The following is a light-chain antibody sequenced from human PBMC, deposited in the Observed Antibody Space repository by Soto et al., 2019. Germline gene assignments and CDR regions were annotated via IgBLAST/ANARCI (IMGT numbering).Light chain of an antibody. V-gene: IGKV1-5*03. CDR2: KAS. CDR1: QNINTW. CDR3: QQYHSYSLT. Sequence: DIQMTQSPSTLSASVGDRVTITCRASQNINTWLAWYQQKPGKAPKVLIYKASTLESGVPSRFSGTGSGTEFTLTISSPQPDDFATYYCQQYHSYSLTFGGGTRVEIK. J-gene: IGKJ4*01.